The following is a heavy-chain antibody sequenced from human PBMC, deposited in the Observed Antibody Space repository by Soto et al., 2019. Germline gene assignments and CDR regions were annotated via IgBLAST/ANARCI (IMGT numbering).Heavy chain of an antibody. Sequence: SETLSLTCTVSGGSVSSGSYYWSWIRQPPGKGLEWIGYIYYSGSTNYNPSLKSRVTISVDTSKNQFSLKLSSVTAADTAVYYCARDLGTTGPYYYGMDVWGQGTTVTVSS. CDR2: IYYSGST. CDR3: ARDLGTTGPYYYGMDV. V-gene: IGHV4-61*01. D-gene: IGHD1-1*01. J-gene: IGHJ6*02. CDR1: GGSVSSGSYY.